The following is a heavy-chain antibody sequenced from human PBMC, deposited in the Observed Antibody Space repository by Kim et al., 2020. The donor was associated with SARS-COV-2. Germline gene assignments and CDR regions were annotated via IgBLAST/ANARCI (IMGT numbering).Heavy chain of an antibody. Sequence: GGSLRLSCAVSGFTFSNYAMSWVRQAPGKRLEWVAGIGAGHDAYYRDSVRGRFTISRDHSDNTLYLQMNSPRADDAAVYHCTKRAATGAGPYYYDSWG. CDR1: GFTFSNYA. CDR3: TKRAATGAGPYYYDS. CDR2: IGAGHDA. V-gene: IGHV3-23*01. J-gene: IGHJ5*01. D-gene: IGHD2-15*01.